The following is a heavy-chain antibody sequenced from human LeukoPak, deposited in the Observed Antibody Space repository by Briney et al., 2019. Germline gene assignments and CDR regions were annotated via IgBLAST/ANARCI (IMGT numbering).Heavy chain of an antibody. CDR1: GFAFSSDA. V-gene: IGHV3-23*01. D-gene: IGHD5-24*01. Sequence: GGSLRLSCSASGFAFSSDAMSWVRQAPGQGLEWVSTISSSGGSTYYADSGKGRFTVSRDNYKNTVLLQMNSLRAEDTAVYYCAKDLGRDGYEIFVYWGQGTLVTVSS. J-gene: IGHJ4*02. CDR2: ISSSGGST. CDR3: AKDLGRDGYEIFVY.